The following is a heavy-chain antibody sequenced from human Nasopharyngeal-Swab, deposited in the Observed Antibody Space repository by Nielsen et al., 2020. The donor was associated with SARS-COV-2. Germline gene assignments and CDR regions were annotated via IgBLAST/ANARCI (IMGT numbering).Heavy chain of an antibody. CDR3: ARGGWLQIITYFDL. CDR1: GFTFSNYG. V-gene: IGHV3-33*01. CDR2: IWYDGSNK. J-gene: IGHJ2*01. Sequence: GESLKISCAAPGFTFSNYGMHWVRQAPGKGLERVALIWYDGSNKYYADSVKGRFTISRDNSKNTLYLQMNSLRAEDTAVYYCARGGWLQIITYFDLWGRGTLVTVSS. D-gene: IGHD5-24*01.